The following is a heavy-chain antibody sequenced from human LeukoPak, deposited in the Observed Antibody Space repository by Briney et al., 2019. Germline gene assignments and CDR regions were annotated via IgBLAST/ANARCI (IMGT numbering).Heavy chain of an antibody. V-gene: IGHV4-59*01. CDR2: IYYSWST. CDR1: GGSISSYY. CDR3: ASLTGYCSGGSCYT. J-gene: IGHJ4*02. Sequence: SETLSLTCTVSGGSISSYYWSWIRQPPGKGLEWIGYIYYSWSTNYNPSLKSRVTISVDTSKNQFSLKLSSVTAADTAVYYCASLTGYCSGGSCYTWGQGTLVTVSS. D-gene: IGHD2-15*01.